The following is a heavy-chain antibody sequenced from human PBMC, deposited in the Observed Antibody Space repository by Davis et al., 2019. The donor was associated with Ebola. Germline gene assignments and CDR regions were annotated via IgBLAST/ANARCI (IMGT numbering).Heavy chain of an antibody. J-gene: IGHJ6*02. V-gene: IGHV3-30*04. CDR1: GFTFSSYA. D-gene: IGHD6-6*01. CDR2: ISYDGSNK. CDR3: ARDSSSRYYYYGMDV. Sequence: PGGSLRLSCVASGFTFSSYAMHWVRQAPGKGLEWVAVISYDGSNKYYADSVKGRFTISRDNSKNTLYLQMNSLRAEDTAVYYCARDSSSRYYYYGMDVWGQGTTVTVSS.